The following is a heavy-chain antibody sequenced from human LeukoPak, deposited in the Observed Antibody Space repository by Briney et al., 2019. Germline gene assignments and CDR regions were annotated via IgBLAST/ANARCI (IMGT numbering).Heavy chain of an antibody. CDR3: ARGIVVVAQLGYYYYYMDV. CDR1: GGSISSGSYY. V-gene: IGHV4-61*02. D-gene: IGHD2-15*01. CDR2: IYTSGST. J-gene: IGHJ6*03. Sequence: SETLSLTCTVSGGSISSGSYYWSWTRQPAGKGLEWIRRIYTSGSTNYNPSLKSRVTISVDTSKNQFSLKLSSVTAADTAVYYCARGIVVVAQLGYYYYYMDVWGKGTTVTISS.